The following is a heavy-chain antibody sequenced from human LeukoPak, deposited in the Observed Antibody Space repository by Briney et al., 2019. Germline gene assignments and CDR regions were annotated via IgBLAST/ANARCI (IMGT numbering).Heavy chain of an antibody. D-gene: IGHD3-10*01. CDR2: ISNSGTTI. J-gene: IGHJ5*02. V-gene: IGHV3-11*01. CDR3: ARALAGFSFDP. Sequence: GGSLRLSCAASGFTFSDYYMSWIRQAPGKGLEWVSYISNSGTTIYYADSVKGRFTISGDNAKNSLYLQMNSPRAEDTAMYYCARALAGFSFDPWGQGTLVTVSS. CDR1: GFTFSDYY.